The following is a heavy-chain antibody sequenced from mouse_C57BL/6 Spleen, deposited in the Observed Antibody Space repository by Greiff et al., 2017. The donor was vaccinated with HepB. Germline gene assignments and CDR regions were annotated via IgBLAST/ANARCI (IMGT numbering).Heavy chain of an antibody. J-gene: IGHJ1*03. CDR1: GFNIKDDY. CDR2: IDPENGDT. CDR3: TTPGSSPYWYFDV. V-gene: IGHV14-4*01. Sequence: EVKLMESGAELVRPGASVKLSCTASGFNIKDDYMHWVKQRPEQGLEWIGWIDPENGDTEYASKFQGKATITADTSSNTAYLQLSSLTSEDTAVYYCTTPGSSPYWYFDVWGTGTTVTVSS. D-gene: IGHD1-1*01.